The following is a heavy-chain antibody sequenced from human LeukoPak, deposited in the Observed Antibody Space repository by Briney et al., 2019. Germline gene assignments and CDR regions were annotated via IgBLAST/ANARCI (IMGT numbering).Heavy chain of an antibody. J-gene: IGHJ4*02. CDR2: ISYDGSNK. CDR3: ARDRSGVKGLMDY. Sequence: GGSLRLSCAASGFTFSNYWMTWVRQTPGKGLEWVALISYDGSNKYYADSVKARFIISRDNSKNTVYLQMNSLRAEDTAVYYCARDRSGVKGLMDYWGQGTLVTVSS. V-gene: IGHV3-30*03. CDR1: GFTFSNYW. D-gene: IGHD6-25*01.